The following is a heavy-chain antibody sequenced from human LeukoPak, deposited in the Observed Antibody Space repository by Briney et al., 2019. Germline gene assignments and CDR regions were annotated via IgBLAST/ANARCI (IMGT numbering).Heavy chain of an antibody. CDR2: IKEDGSEK. Sequence: GESLRLSCAASGFTFATYWMSWVRQAPGKGLESVANIKEDGSEKYYVDSVKGRFTISRDNAKNSLYLQMNSLRAEDTAVYYCARDPLRVIVVVPHPYVDVWGKGTTVTVSS. CDR3: ARDPLRVIVVVPHPYVDV. V-gene: IGHV3-7*01. CDR1: GFTFATYW. D-gene: IGHD2-2*01. J-gene: IGHJ6*03.